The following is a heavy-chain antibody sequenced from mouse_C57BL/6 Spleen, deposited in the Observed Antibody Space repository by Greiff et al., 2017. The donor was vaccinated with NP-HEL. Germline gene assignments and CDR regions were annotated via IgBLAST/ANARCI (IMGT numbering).Heavy chain of an antibody. CDR2: FHPYNDDT. Sequence: VMLVESGAELVKPGASVKMSCKASGYTFTTYPIEWMKQNHGKSLEWIGNFHPYNDDTKYNEKFKGKATLTVEKSSSTVYLELSRLTSDDSAVYYCARRGPLSYAMDYWGQGTSVTVSS. CDR3: ARRGPLSYAMDY. J-gene: IGHJ4*01. V-gene: IGHV1-47*01. D-gene: IGHD3-3*01. CDR1: GYTFTTYP.